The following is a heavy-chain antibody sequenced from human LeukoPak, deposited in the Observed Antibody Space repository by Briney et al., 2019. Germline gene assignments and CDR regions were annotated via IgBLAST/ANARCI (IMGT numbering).Heavy chain of an antibody. CDR1: GNYW. V-gene: IGHV3-33*08. J-gene: IGHJ4*02. D-gene: IGHD1-7*01. CDR2: IRPDGSHI. Sequence: GGSLRLSCAASGNYWMHWVRQAPGKGLEWVAVIRPDGSHISYVDPVKGRFTISRDNSNNMLYLQMSSLRAEDTALYYCLREVDWKYAFDYWGRGTLVTVSS. CDR3: LREVDWKYAFDY.